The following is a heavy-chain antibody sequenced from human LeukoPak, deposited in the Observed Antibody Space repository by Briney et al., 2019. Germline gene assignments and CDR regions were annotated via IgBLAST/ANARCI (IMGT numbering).Heavy chain of an antibody. CDR1: GYTFTGYY. CDR2: INPNSGGT. J-gene: IGHJ4*02. CDR3: AMYELDY. D-gene: IGHD2-8*01. Sequence: GASVKVSCKASGYTFTGYYIHWVRQAPGQGLEWMGWINPNSGGTNYAQNFQGRVTMTRDTSINTAYMELTRLIPDVTAVYYCAMYELDYWGQGTLVTVSS. V-gene: IGHV1-2*02.